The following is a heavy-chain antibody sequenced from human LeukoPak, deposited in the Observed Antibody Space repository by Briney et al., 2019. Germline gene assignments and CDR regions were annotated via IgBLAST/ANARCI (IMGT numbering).Heavy chain of an antibody. CDR3: AKDPANSVGGFDC. CDR2: ISGSGGST. V-gene: IGHV3-23*01. D-gene: IGHD3-10*01. Sequence: NPGGSLRLSCAASGFTFSSYAMGWVRQAPGKGLEWVSTISGSGGSTYYTDSVKGQFTISRDNSKNTLYLQMNSLRAEDTAVYYCAKDPANSVGGFDCWGPGTLVTVSS. CDR1: GFTFSSYA. J-gene: IGHJ4*02.